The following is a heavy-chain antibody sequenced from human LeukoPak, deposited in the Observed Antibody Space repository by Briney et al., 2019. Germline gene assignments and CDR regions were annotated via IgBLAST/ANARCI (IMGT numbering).Heavy chain of an antibody. Sequence: GGSLRLSCAASGFTVSSNYMSWVRQAPGKGLEWVSVFYSGGNTYYADSVKGRFTISRDNSKNTLYLQMNSLRAEDTAVYYYARSSDAIIYFQHWGQGTLVTVSS. CDR3: ARSSDAIIYFQH. CDR2: FYSGGNT. J-gene: IGHJ1*01. CDR1: GFTVSSNY. D-gene: IGHD3-9*01. V-gene: IGHV3-53*01.